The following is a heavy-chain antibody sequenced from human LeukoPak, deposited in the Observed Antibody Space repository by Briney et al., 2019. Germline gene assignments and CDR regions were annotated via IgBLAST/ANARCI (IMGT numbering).Heavy chain of an antibody. D-gene: IGHD3-10*01. Sequence: GGSLRLSCSASGFTFITLAMSWVRPAPGKGLEWGAGISISGGSTYYADSVKGRFTISRDNFKNTLYLQMNRLRAEDTAVYYCAKDRELLFAHCWFDLWGQGTLVSVSS. CDR2: ISISGGST. CDR1: GFTFITLA. CDR3: AKDRELLFAHCWFDL. J-gene: IGHJ5*02. V-gene: IGHV3-23*01.